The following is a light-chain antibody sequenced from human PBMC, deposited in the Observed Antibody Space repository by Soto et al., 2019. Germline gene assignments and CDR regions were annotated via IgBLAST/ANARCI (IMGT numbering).Light chain of an antibody. V-gene: IGKV3D-20*02. CDR3: QQRSNWPIT. J-gene: IGKJ5*01. CDR1: QSVSSNY. Sequence: EIVLTQSPGTLSLSPGERATLSYRASQSVSSNYVAWYQQKPGQTPKVLIYRASSRATGIPDRFSGSGSGTDFTLTISSLQSEDFAVYYCQQRSNWPITFGQGTRLEI. CDR2: RAS.